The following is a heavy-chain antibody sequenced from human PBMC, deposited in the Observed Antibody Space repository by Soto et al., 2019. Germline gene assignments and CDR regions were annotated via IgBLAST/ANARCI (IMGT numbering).Heavy chain of an antibody. CDR3: ARSDYGDYDFFSHCYGMDV. CDR1: GFTFSSYA. J-gene: IGHJ6*02. V-gene: IGHV3-30-3*01. D-gene: IGHD4-17*01. CDR2: ISYDGSNK. Sequence: PGGSLRLSCAASGFTFSSYAMHWVRQAPGKGLEWVAGISYDGSNKYYADSGKGRFTISRDNSKNTLYLQMNSLRAEDTAVYYCARSDYGDYDFFSHCYGMDVWGQGTTVTVSS.